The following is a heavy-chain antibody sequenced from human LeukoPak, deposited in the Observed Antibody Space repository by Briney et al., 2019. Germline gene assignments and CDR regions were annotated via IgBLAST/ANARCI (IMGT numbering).Heavy chain of an antibody. J-gene: IGHJ4*02. CDR1: GGSFTGYY. CDR2: INHSGST. V-gene: IGHV4-34*01. D-gene: IGHD2-21*01. Sequence: SETLSLTCAIYGGSFTGYYWRWIRQPPGQGLEWIGEINHSGSTKYNPSLKSRVTISVDRSKNQFSLKLSSVTAADTAVYYCARTPLSYCGGDCYSGYFDYWGQGTLVTVSS. CDR3: ARTPLSYCGGDCYSGYFDY.